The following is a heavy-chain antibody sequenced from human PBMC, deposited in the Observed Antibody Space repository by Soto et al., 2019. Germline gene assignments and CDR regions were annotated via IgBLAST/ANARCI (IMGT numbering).Heavy chain of an antibody. V-gene: IGHV3-13*04. CDR1: GFTFSNYD. D-gene: IGHD3-10*01. CDR2: IGTAADT. Sequence: EVQLVESGGGLVQPGGSLRLSCTASGFTFSNYDMYWVRQATGKGLEWVSAIGTAADTYYPGSVQGRFIISREDAKNSLYLQMNSLRAGDTAVYYCVRSRGGEYFGEQLSWGQGTLVSVS. CDR3: VRSRGGEYFGEQLS. J-gene: IGHJ4*02.